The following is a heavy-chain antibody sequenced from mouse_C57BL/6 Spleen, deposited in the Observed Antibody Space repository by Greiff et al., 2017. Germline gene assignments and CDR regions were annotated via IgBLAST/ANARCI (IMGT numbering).Heavy chain of an antibody. J-gene: IGHJ3*01. CDR1: AYTFTRYW. CDR3: AREGSYGSTVAD. V-gene: IGHV1-72*01. Sequence: VQLQQPGAELVKPGASVKLSCKASAYTFTRYWMHWVKQRPGRGLEWIGRIDPNSGGTTYNEKFKSKATLTVDEPSSTAYKQRSSLTSEDAAVYYCAREGSYGSTVADWGQGTLVTVSA. CDR2: IDPNSGGT. D-gene: IGHD1-1*01.